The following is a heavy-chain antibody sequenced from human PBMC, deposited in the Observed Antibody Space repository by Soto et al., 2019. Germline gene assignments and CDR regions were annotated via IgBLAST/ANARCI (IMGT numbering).Heavy chain of an antibody. V-gene: IGHV5-51*01. CDR3: ARTDGYEIEY. CDR2: IYPGDSDT. CDR1: GYSFVSYW. Sequence: PGESLKISCQGSGYSFVSYWIAWMRQRPGKGLEWMGSIYPGDSDTTNSPSFQGQVTMSVEKSITTVYLQWNSLKASDSAMYYCARTDGYEIEYWGQGTLVTVSS. D-gene: IGHD2-21*01. J-gene: IGHJ4*02.